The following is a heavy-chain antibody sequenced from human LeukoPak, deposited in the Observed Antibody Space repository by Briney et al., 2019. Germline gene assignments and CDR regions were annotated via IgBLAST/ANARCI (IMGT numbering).Heavy chain of an antibody. Sequence: QPGGSLRLSCAASGFTFSSYAMHWVRQAPGKGLEWVAVISYDGSNKYYADSVKGRFTISRDNSKNTLYLQMNSLRAEDTAVYYCARAGGYCSGGSCPSDYWGQGTLVTVSS. CDR3: ARAGGYCSGGSCPSDY. CDR2: ISYDGSNK. V-gene: IGHV3-30*04. D-gene: IGHD2-15*01. CDR1: GFTFSSYA. J-gene: IGHJ4*02.